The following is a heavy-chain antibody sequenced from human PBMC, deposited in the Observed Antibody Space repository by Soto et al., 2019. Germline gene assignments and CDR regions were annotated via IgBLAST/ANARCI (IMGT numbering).Heavy chain of an antibody. CDR1: GFTFSRHW. J-gene: IGHJ4*02. CDR3: ARAVEGYGGPELDY. D-gene: IGHD5-18*01. CDR2: VRLDGSTT. V-gene: IGHV3-74*01. Sequence: EVQLVESGGGLVQPGGSLRLSCAASGFTFSRHWMHWVRLAPGKGPVWVSRVRLDGSTTTYADSVKGRFTISGDNAKRTLDLQMNSLRVEDRAVYFCARAVEGYGGPELDYWGQGTLVRVSS.